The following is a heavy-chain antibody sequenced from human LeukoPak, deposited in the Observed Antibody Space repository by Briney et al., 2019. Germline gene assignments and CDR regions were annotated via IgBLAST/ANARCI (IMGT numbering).Heavy chain of an antibody. CDR1: GGSLSGYQ. CDR3: ARGLMRRVAPRITIIRGVRLDP. D-gene: IGHD3-10*01. V-gene: IGHV4-34*01. J-gene: IGHJ5*02. Sequence: PSETLSLTCAVYGGSLSGYQWSWIRQSPGKGLEWIGEIRHSGTTNFNPSLNSRVTISVDTSKSQFSLNLTAVTAADTAVYYCARGLMRRVAPRITIIRGVRLDPWGQGTLVTVSS. CDR2: IRHSGTT.